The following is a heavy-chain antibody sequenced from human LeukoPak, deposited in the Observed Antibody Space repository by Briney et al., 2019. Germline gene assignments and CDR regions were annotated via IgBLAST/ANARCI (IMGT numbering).Heavy chain of an antibody. J-gene: IGHJ4*02. CDR2: VYYSGST. CDR1: GGSITSGRYY. V-gene: IGHV4-39*01. D-gene: IGHD4-11*01. Sequence: SETLSLTCAVSGGSITSGRYYWGWIRQPPGKGLEWIGSVYYSGSTSYNPSLKSRVTISVDTSNNQFSLRLSSVTAADTAVYYCATNTSNTAFDYWGPGTPVTVSS. CDR3: ATNTSNTAFDY.